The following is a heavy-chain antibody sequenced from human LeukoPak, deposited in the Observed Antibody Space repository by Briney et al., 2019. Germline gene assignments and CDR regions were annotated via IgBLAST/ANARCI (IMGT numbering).Heavy chain of an antibody. V-gene: IGHV3-30-3*01. Sequence: GGSLRLSCVASGFTLSSYGMHWVRQAPGKGLEWVAVITYDGSKKYYADSVKGRFTISRDNSKNTLYLQMNSLRGEDTAVYYCGQSRNYYYGMDVWGQGTTVTVSS. CDR3: GQSRNYYYGMDV. CDR1: GFTLSSYG. J-gene: IGHJ6*02. CDR2: ITYDGSKK. D-gene: IGHD4-11*01.